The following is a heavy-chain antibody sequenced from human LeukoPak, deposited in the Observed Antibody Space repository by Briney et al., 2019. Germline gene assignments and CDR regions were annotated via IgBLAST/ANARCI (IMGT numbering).Heavy chain of an antibody. V-gene: IGHV4-30-4*01. D-gene: IGHD2-2*01. CDR2: IYYSGRT. CDR1: GGSISRGVYY. Sequence: PSQTLSLTCSLSGGSISRGVYYWRWTRQPPGKGLEWIGYIYYSGRTYYNPSLKSRVTISVDTSKNQFSLKLSSVTAADTAVYYCAREARGQLLYWFDPWGQGTLVTVSS. J-gene: IGHJ5*02. CDR3: AREARGQLLYWFDP.